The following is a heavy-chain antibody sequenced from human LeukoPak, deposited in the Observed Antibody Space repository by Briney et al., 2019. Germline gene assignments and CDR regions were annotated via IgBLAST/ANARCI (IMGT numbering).Heavy chain of an antibody. V-gene: IGHV4-31*03. CDR2: IYYSGST. D-gene: IGHD6-19*01. CDR1: GGSISSGGYY. Sequence: PSQTLSLTCTVSGGSISSGGYYWSWIRQHPGKGLEWIGYIYYSGSTYYSPSLKSRVTISVDTSKNQFSLKLSSVTAADTAVYYCASSGWYQGAFDIWGQGTMVTVSS. CDR3: ASSGWYQGAFDI. J-gene: IGHJ3*02.